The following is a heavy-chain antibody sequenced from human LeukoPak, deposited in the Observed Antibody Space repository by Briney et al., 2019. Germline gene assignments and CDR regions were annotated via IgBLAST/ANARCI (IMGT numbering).Heavy chain of an antibody. J-gene: IGHJ4*02. CDR3: AKDYYDYVWGSYRFDY. CDR1: GFTFNTYA. CDR2: VSGRGDST. V-gene: IGHV3-23*01. Sequence: GGSLRLSCAASGFTFNTYAMTWVRQAPGKGLEWVSTVSGRGDSTYYADSVKGRFTISRDNSKNTLYPQMNSLRAEDTAVYYCAKDYYDYVWGSYRFDYWGQGTLVTVSS. D-gene: IGHD3-16*02.